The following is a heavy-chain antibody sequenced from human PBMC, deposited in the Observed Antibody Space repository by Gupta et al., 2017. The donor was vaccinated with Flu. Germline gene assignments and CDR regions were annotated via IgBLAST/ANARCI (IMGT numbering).Heavy chain of an antibody. CDR3: TRGLDGYSYGQFDY. Sequence: GQGLVWVAGVSGDGSDTAYAESVRGRLAVSRDDAESTLYLQMSNLRADDTAIYYCTRGLDGYSYGQFDYWGQGVLVTVSS. D-gene: IGHD5-24*01. J-gene: IGHJ4*02. CDR2: VSGDGSDT. V-gene: IGHV3-74*03.